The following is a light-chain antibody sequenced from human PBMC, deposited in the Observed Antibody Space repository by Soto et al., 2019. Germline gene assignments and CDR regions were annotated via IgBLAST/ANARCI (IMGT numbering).Light chain of an antibody. CDR1: SSDVGGYNY. V-gene: IGLV2-14*03. Sequence: QSALTQPASVSGSPGQSITISCTGTSSDVGGYNYVSWYQHRPGEAPKLMIYDVSNRPSGVSNRFSGSKSGNTASLTISGLQPEDEADYYCSSYTPSNTRQIVFGTGTKVTVL. CDR3: SSYTPSNTRQIV. J-gene: IGLJ1*01. CDR2: DVS.